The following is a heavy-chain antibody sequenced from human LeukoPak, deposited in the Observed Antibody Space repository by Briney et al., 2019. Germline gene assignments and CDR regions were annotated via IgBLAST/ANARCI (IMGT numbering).Heavy chain of an antibody. CDR1: GFTFSSYG. V-gene: IGHV3-30*18. CDR2: ISYDGSNK. J-gene: IGHJ4*02. CDR3: AKVPSPAVAAPGEFDY. D-gene: IGHD6-19*01. Sequence: GGSLRLSCAASGFTFSSYGMHWVRQAPGKGLEWVAVISYDGSNKYYADSVKGRFTISRDNSKNTLYLQMNSLRAEDTAVYYCAKVPSPAVAAPGEFDYWGQGTLVTVSS.